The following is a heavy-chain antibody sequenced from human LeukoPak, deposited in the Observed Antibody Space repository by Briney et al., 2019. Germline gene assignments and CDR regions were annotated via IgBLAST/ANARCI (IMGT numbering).Heavy chain of an antibody. J-gene: IGHJ4*02. D-gene: IGHD6-13*01. CDR1: GGSISSYY. Sequence: SETLSLTCTVSGGSISSYYWSWIRQPPGKGLEWIGYIYYSGSTNYNPALKSRVTISVDTSKNQFSLKLSSVTAADTAVYYCARTIAAAATDPGYFDYWGQGTLVTVSS. V-gene: IGHV4-59*01. CDR3: ARTIAAAATDPGYFDY. CDR2: IYYSGST.